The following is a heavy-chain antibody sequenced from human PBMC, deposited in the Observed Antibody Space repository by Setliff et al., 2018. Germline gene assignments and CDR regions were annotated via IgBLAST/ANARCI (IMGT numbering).Heavy chain of an antibody. CDR1: GGSITSFY. CDR3: ARVFTIFGVSQTYLDY. CDR2: VYASAVT. Sequence: PSETLSLTCTVSGGSITSFYWSWIRQPAGKGLEWIGRVYASAVTKYNPSLKSRVTMSVDTSKSQFSLKLNSVTAADTAVYYCARVFTIFGVSQTYLDYWGQGTQVTVS. J-gene: IGHJ4*02. V-gene: IGHV4-4*07. D-gene: IGHD3-3*01.